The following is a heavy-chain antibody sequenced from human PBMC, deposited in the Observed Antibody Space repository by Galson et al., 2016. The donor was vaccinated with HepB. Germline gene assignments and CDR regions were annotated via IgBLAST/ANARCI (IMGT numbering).Heavy chain of an antibody. CDR2: ISDGGSSR. CDR1: GFGFSDYF. V-gene: IGHV3-11*01. D-gene: IGHD3-22*01. J-gene: IGHJ3*01. CDR3: AREVLFSSGYYDVFDL. Sequence: SLRLSCAASGFGFSDYFMSWIRQVPGKGLEWVSFISDGGSSRLYADSVKGRFTISRDTAKNSVYLQMNGLRVEDTAVYYCAREVLFSSGYYDVFDLWGQGTMVTVSP.